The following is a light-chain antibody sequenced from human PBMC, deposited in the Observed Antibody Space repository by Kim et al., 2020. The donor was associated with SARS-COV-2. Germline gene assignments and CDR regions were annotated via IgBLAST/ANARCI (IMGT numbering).Light chain of an antibody. CDR3: MQGTHWPPYT. V-gene: IGKV2-30*02. J-gene: IGKJ2*01. CDR1: QGLVHGDGNTY. CDR2: KIS. Sequence: DVVMTQSPLSLSVTLGQPASISCRSSQGLVHGDGNTYLNWFQQRPGQSPRRLIYKISNRDSGVPDRFSGSGSGTDFTLEISRVEAEDVGVYYCMQGTHWPPYTFGQGTKLEIK.